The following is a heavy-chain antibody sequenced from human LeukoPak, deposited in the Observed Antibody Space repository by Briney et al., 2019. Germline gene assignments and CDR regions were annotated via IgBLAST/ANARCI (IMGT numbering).Heavy chain of an antibody. CDR1: GGSISSYY. CDR2: IYYSGST. V-gene: IGHV4-59*01. D-gene: IGHD6-13*01. J-gene: IGHJ5*02. CDR3: ARAPQEYSSSWYGWGQMPGPWFDP. Sequence: SETLSLTCTVSGGSISSYYWSWIRQPPGKGLEWIGYIYYSGSTNYNPSLKSRVTISVDTSKNQFSLKLSSVTAADTAVYYCARAPQEYSSSWYGWGQMPGPWFDPWGQGTLVTVSS.